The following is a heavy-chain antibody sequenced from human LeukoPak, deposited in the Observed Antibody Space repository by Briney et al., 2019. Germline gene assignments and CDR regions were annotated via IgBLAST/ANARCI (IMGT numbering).Heavy chain of an antibody. V-gene: IGHV1-2*02. CDR1: GYTFTGYY. Sequence: ASVKVSCKASGYTFTGYYMHWVRQAPGQGLEWMGWINPNSGGTNYAQKFQGRVTMTRDTSISTAYMELSRLRSDDTAVYYCARAGGGSLTYYYYGMDVWGQGTTVTVSS. D-gene: IGHD2-15*01. CDR3: ARAGGGSLTYYYYGMDV. CDR2: INPNSGGT. J-gene: IGHJ6*02.